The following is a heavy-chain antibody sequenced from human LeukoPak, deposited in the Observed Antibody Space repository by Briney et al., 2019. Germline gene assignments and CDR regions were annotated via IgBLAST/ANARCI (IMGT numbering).Heavy chain of an antibody. CDR1: GFTFSSYA. V-gene: IGHV3-23*01. D-gene: IGHD6-19*01. Sequence: GGSLRLSCAASGFTFSSYAMSWVRQAPGKGLEWVSAISGSGGSTYYADSVKGRFTISRDNSKNTLYLQMNSLRAEDTAVYYCAKVPRTAVAGTLKFDYWGQGTLVTVSS. CDR3: AKVPRTAVAGTLKFDY. J-gene: IGHJ4*02. CDR2: ISGSGGST.